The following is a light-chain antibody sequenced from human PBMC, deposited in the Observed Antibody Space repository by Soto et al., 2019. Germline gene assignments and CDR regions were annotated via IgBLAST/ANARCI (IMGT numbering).Light chain of an antibody. Sequence: EIVMTQSPATLSVSPGDRATLSCRAGQGVTTIFAWYQQKSGQSPRLLIYDVSIRATGVPARFRATGSETDFTLTSSCLQFEDSAGYFSQQYNNWPFSFGQGTRLEMK. J-gene: IGKJ5*01. V-gene: IGKV3-15*01. CDR3: QQYNNWPFS. CDR2: DVS. CDR1: QGVTTI.